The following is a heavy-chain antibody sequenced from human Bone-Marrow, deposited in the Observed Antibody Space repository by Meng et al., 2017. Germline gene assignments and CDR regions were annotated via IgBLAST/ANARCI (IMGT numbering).Heavy chain of an antibody. J-gene: IGHJ4*02. D-gene: IGHD4-11*01. Sequence: QVQLQPWCAGLLKPVVTLSLTCVVSVGFFSDYYWSWIRQPPGKGLEWIGEINHSGSTNYNPSLESRATISVDTSQNNLSLKLSSVTAADSAVYYCARGPTTMAHDFDYWGQGTLVTVSS. V-gene: IGHV4-34*01. CDR2: INHSGST. CDR1: VGFFSDYY. CDR3: ARGPTTMAHDFDY.